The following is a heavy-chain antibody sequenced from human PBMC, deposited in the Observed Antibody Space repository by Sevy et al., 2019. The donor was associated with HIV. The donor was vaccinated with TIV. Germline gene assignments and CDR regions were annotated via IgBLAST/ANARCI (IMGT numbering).Heavy chain of an antibody. V-gene: IGHV6-1*01. J-gene: IGHJ5*02. CDR3: ARSPTTSSRYRFPPNWFDP. Sequence: SQTLSLTCAISGDSVSSNSAAWNWIRQSPSRGLEWLGRTYYRSKWYNDYAVSVKSRITINPDTSKNQFSLQLNSVTPEDTAVYYCARSPTTSSRYRFPPNWFDPWGQGTLVTVSS. D-gene: IGHD6-13*01. CDR2: TYYRSKWYN. CDR1: GDSVSSNSAA.